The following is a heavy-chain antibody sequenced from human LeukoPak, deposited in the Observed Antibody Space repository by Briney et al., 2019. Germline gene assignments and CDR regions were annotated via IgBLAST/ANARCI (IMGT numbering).Heavy chain of an antibody. CDR1: GYTFTGHY. D-gene: IGHD3-3*01. Sequence: GASVKVSCKASGYTFTGHYMHWVRQAPGQGLEWMGWINPNSGGAKYAQKFQGRVTMTRDTSISTAYMELSRLRSDDTAVYYCARDRENYDFWSGYHLDYWGQGTLVTVSS. V-gene: IGHV1-2*02. J-gene: IGHJ4*02. CDR2: INPNSGGA. CDR3: ARDRENYDFWSGYHLDY.